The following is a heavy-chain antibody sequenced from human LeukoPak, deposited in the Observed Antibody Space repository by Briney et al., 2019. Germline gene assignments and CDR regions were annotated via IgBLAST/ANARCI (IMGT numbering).Heavy chain of an antibody. D-gene: IGHD5-18*01. CDR3: SKAGDTNYYRYGDY. V-gene: IGHV3-23*01. CDR2: ISGSGGST. J-gene: IGHJ4*02. CDR1: GFTFSSYG. Sequence: GGSLRLSCAASGFTFSSYGMSWVRQAPGKGLEWVSAISGSGGSTYYADSVKGRFTISRDNSKNTLYLQMNNLRGEDTALYYCSKAGDTNYYRYGDYWGQGTLVTVSS.